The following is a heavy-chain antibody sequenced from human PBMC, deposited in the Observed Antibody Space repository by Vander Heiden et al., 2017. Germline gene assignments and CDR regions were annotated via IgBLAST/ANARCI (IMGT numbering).Heavy chain of an antibody. Sequence: EVQLVESGGGLVQPGRSLRLSCAAPGFTFDDYAMHWVRQAPGKGLEWVSGITWNSGSLAYADSLKGRFTISRDNAKNSLYLQMNTLRVEDTALYYCAKDMRGNSYYGMDVWGQGTTVTVSS. CDR2: ITWNSGSL. CDR1: GFTFDDYA. J-gene: IGHJ6*02. CDR3: AKDMRGNSYYGMDV. D-gene: IGHD1-1*01. V-gene: IGHV3-9*01.